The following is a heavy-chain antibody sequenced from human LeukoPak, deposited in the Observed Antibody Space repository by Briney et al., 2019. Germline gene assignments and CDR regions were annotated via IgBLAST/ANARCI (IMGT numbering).Heavy chain of an antibody. J-gene: IGHJ3*01. Sequence: TGGSLRLSCAASGFTFSSYSMNWVRQSPGKGLEWIGEIFHDGSTNPNPSLEGRLTMSVDKSKNQFSLELRSVTAADTAVYYCTREVNYDSSGVWGQGTKVIVSS. CDR2: IFHDGST. V-gene: IGHV4-4*02. D-gene: IGHD3-22*01. CDR3: TREVNYDSSGV. CDR1: GFTFSSYSM.